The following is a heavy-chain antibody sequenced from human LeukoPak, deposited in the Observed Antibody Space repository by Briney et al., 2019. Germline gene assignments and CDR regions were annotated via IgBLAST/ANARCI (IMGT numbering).Heavy chain of an antibody. CDR3: ARLPFDSSGLGAFDI. D-gene: IGHD3-22*01. V-gene: IGHV4-39*01. CDR1: GGSISSSSYS. Sequence: PSETLSLTCTVSGGSISSSSYSWGWIRQPPVKGLGWIGRIYYSGSTYYNPSLKSRVTISVDTSKNQFSLKLSSVTAADTAVYYCARLPFDSSGLGAFDIWGQGTMVTVSS. J-gene: IGHJ3*02. CDR2: IYYSGST.